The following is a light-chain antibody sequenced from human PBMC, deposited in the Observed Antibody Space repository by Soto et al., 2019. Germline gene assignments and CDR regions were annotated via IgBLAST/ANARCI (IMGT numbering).Light chain of an antibody. CDR2: AVN. Sequence: QSALTQPASVSGSPGQSITISCTGTSSDIGAFTFVSWYQHHPGKVPKLMIFAVNRRPSGVSDRFSGSKSGNTASLAISGLQAEDEGDYYCSSYTGGSTHVFGSGIELTVL. CDR1: SSDIGAFTF. J-gene: IGLJ1*01. CDR3: SSYTGGSTHV. V-gene: IGLV2-14*03.